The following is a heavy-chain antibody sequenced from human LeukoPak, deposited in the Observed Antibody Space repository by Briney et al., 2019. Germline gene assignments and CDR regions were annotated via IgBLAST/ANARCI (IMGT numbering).Heavy chain of an antibody. CDR1: KFTFSNYA. CDR3: AKKMGSGTYSTFDM. V-gene: IGHV3-23*01. D-gene: IGHD1-26*01. CDR2: ISGSGGTT. J-gene: IGHJ3*02. Sequence: GGSLRLSCAASKFTFSNYAMSWVRQAPGKGLEWVSAISGSGGTTYYAESVKGRFTISRDNSKNTVYLQVNSLRAKDTAVYYCAKKMGSGTYSTFDMWGQGTMVTVSS.